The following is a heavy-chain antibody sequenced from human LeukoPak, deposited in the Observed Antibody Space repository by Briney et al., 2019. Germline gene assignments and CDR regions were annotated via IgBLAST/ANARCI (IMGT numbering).Heavy chain of an antibody. J-gene: IGHJ4*02. CDR2: VNPHSGGT. V-gene: IGHV1-2*02. CDR1: GYTFTGYY. CDR3: ARTDNKYDSRLLFN. Sequence: GASVKVSCKASGYTFTGYYIHWVRQAPGQGLEWMGWVNPHSGGTNFAQRFRGRVTMTRDTSITTAYMELSRLESDDTAMYYCARTDNKYDSRLLFNWGQGTHITVSS. D-gene: IGHD3-22*01.